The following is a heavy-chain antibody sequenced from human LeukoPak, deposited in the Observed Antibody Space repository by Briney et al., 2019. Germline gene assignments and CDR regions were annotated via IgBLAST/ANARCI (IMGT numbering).Heavy chain of an antibody. D-gene: IGHD6-6*01. Sequence: GIIPSFRTTNYAQKFQGRVTISTDKSTSTAYMELSSLRSDDTAVYYCARGRSMAVLNYFDYWGQGTLVTVSS. CDR2: IIPSFRTT. J-gene: IGHJ4*02. CDR3: ARGRSMAVLNYFDY. V-gene: IGHV1-69*05.